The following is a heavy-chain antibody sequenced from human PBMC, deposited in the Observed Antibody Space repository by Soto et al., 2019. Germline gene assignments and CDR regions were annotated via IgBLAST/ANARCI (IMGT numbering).Heavy chain of an antibody. CDR3: ARDGYFDWPQGPGPSPPLDY. CDR2: ISAYNGNT. J-gene: IGHJ4*02. V-gene: IGHV1-18*01. D-gene: IGHD3-9*01. CDR1: GYTFTSYG. Sequence: GSVKGSCKASGYTFTSYGISWVRQAPGQGLEWMGWISAYNGNTNYAQKLQGRVTMNTDTSTSTAYMELRSLRSDDTAVYYCARDGYFDWPQGPGPSPPLDYWGQGTLVTVSS.